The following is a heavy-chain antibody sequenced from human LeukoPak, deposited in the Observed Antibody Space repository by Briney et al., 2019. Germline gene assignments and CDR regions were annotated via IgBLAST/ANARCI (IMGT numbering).Heavy chain of an antibody. J-gene: IGHJ4*02. D-gene: IGHD3-10*01. CDR2: ISGSGGST. CDR1: GFTFSSYA. CDR3: AQRAPPVLICFGETTPFDS. V-gene: IGHV3-23*01. Sequence: GGSLRLSCAASGFTFSSYAMSWVRQAPGKGLEWVSAISGSGGSTYYADSVKGRFTISRDNSKNTLYLQMNSLRAEDTAVYDCAQRAPPVLICFGETTPFDSCGQGTLVTVSS.